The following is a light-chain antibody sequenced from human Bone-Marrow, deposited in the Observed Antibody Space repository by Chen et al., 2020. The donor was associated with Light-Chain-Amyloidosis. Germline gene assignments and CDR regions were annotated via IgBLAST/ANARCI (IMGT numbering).Light chain of an antibody. CDR3: SLYIGSGTYV. J-gene: IGLJ1*01. CDR1: SSDIGSYDY. V-gene: IGLV2-14*03. Sequence: QSALTQPASVSGPPGQSLTIPCTGTSSDIGSYDYVSWYQRHPGEAPKLMIYDVSYRPSGISDRFAGFKSANTASPTISGLQGEDEADYFCSLYIGSGTYVFGSGTKVTVL. CDR2: DVS.